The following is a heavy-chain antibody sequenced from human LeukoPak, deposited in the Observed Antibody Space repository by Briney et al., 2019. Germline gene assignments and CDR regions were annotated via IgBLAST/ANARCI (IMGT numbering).Heavy chain of an antibody. CDR1: GFSFSNSY. CDR3: ARDRCTGGRCYSLSVGYMDV. J-gene: IGHJ6*03. CDR2: ISSSSTTI. Sequence: GESLRLSCVVSGFSFSNSYMTWIRQTPGKGLEWVSYISSSSTTIYYADSVKGRFTISRDNAKNSLYLQMNSLRAEDTAVYYCARDRCTGGRCYSLSVGYMDVWGKGTTVTVSS. D-gene: IGHD2-15*01. V-gene: IGHV3-11*04.